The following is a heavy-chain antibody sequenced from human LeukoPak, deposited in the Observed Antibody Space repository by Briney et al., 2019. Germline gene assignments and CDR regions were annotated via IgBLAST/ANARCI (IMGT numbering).Heavy chain of an antibody. J-gene: IGHJ4*02. D-gene: IGHD3-10*01. CDR3: ARDFTTMVRGVITPYFDY. V-gene: IGHV3-30*03. CDR2: ISYDGSNK. Sequence: GRSLRLSCAASGFTFSTYGMHWVRQAPGKGLEWVAVISYDGSNKYYADSVKGRFTISIDNSKNTLYLQMNSLRAEDTAVYYCARDFTTMVRGVITPYFDYWGQGTLVTVSS. CDR1: GFTFSTYG.